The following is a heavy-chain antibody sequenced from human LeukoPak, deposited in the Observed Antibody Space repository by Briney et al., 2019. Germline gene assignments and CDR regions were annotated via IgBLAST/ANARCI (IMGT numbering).Heavy chain of an antibody. V-gene: IGHV4-39*07. D-gene: IGHD6-13*01. Sequence: PSETLSLTCTVSGGSISSSSYYWGWIRQPPGKGLEWIGSIYYSGSTYYNPSLKSRVTISVDTSKNQFSLKLSSVTAADTAVYYCARAPEGYSSSWDTRCCYFDLWGRGTLVTVSS. J-gene: IGHJ2*01. CDR3: ARAPEGYSSSWDTRCCYFDL. CDR2: IYYSGST. CDR1: GGSISSSSYY.